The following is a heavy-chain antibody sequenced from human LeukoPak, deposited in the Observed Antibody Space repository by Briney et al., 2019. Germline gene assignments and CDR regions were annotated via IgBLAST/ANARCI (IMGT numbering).Heavy chain of an antibody. CDR2: INPSGGST. Sequence: ASVKASCKAPGYTFTDYYMHWVRQAPGQGLEWMGIINPSGGSTSYAQKFQGRVTMTRETSTSTVYMELSSLRSEDTAVYYCARDGSLWHHGSGLMDVWGKGTTVTISS. D-gene: IGHD3-10*01. V-gene: IGHV1-46*01. CDR1: GYTFTDYY. CDR3: ARDGSLWHHGSGLMDV. J-gene: IGHJ6*03.